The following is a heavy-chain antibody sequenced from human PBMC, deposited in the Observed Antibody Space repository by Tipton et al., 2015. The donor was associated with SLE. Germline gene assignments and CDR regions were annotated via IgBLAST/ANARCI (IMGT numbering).Heavy chain of an antibody. J-gene: IGHJ4*02. CDR2: IYYTGST. Sequence: TLSLTCTVSGGSISSYYWSWIRQPPGKGLEWIGYIYYTGSTYYNPSLKSRVTISVDTSKNQFSLKLSSVTAADTAVYYCAREYGSGPPPYRGADYWGQGTLVTVSS. CDR1: GGSISSYY. CDR3: AREYGSGPPPYRGADY. V-gene: IGHV4-59*12. D-gene: IGHD3-10*01.